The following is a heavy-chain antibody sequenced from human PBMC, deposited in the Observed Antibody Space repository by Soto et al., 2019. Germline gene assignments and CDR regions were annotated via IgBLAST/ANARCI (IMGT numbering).Heavy chain of an antibody. CDR1: GCTFSTYW. V-gene: IGHV3-7*01. D-gene: IGHD2-15*01. CDR3: TRDRGYCSGGTCYSVLDY. CDR2: IKEDGSEK. J-gene: IGHJ4*02. Sequence: WGSRRLSWAASGCTFSTYWMNWVRQAPGKWLEWVASIKEDGSEKYYVDSVKGRFTISRDNAKNSLYLQMNSLRAEDTAVYYCTRDRGYCSGGTCYSVLDYWGQGILVTVSS.